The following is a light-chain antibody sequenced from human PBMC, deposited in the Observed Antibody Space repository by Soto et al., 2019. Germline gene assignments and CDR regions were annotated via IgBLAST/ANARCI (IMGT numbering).Light chain of an antibody. CDR3: SSYAGSSNWV. V-gene: IGLV2-8*01. CDR1: SSDVADYNY. Sequence: QSALTQPPSASGSPGQSVTISCTGTSSDVADYNYVSWYPQYPGKAPKLRIDEVSKPHSGVPDRFSGSKSGNTASLTVSGLQAEDDADYYCSSYAGSSNWVFGGGTKLTVL. J-gene: IGLJ3*02. CDR2: EVS.